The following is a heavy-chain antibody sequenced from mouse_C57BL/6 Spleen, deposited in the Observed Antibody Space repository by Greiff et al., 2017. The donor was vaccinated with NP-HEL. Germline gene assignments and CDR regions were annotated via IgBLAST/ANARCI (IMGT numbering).Heavy chain of an antibody. J-gene: IGHJ4*01. CDR1: GYTFTSYW. V-gene: IGHV1-72*01. D-gene: IGHD2-3*01. CDR2: IDPNSGGT. Sequence: QVQLKQPGAELVKPGASVKLSCKASGYTFTSYWMHWVKQRPGRGLEWIGRIDPNSGGTKYNEKFKSKATLTVDKPSSTAYMQLSSLTSEDSAVYYCARSMMEGFYYAMDYWGQGTSVTVSS. CDR3: ARSMMEGFYYAMDY.